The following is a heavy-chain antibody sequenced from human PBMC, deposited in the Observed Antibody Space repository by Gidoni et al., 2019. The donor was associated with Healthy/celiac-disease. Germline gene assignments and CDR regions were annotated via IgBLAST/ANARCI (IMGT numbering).Heavy chain of an antibody. CDR2: IYYSGST. D-gene: IGHD2-15*01. Sequence: QVQLQESGPGLVKPSETLSLTCTVYGGSISSYYWSWIRQPPGKGLEWIGYIYYSGSTNYNPSLKSRVTISVDTSKNQFSLKLSSVTAADTAVYYCARARHLIALFDPWGQGTLVTDSS. CDR1: GGSISSYY. J-gene: IGHJ5*02. V-gene: IGHV4-59*01. CDR3: ARARHLIALFDP.